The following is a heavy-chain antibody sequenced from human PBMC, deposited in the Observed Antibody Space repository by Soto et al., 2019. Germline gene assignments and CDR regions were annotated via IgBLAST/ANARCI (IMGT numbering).Heavy chain of an antibody. CDR2: IYPGDSDT. Sequence: ESMKISCKGSGYSFTIYWIAWVRQMPGKGLEWMGMIYPGDSDTRYSPSFQGQVTISADKSITTAYLQWSSLSASDTAMYYCARSYRNSSYFDECGQGARVTFVS. D-gene: IGHD6-6*01. V-gene: IGHV5-51*01. CDR3: ARSYRNSSYFDE. J-gene: IGHJ4*02. CDR1: GYSFTIYW.